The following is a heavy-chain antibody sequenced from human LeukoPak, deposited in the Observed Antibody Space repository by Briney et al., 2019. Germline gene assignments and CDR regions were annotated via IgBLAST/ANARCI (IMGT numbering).Heavy chain of an antibody. J-gene: IGHJ6*03. D-gene: IGHD4/OR15-4a*01. Sequence: SETLSLTCTVSGDSISSSGDFWGGLRQPPGKGLVWIGNIYYSESTYYNPSLKSRVNIAVDTSKHQLSLPLTSVTAADTAVYYCAGVGANYPHDYMDVWGKGTTVTASS. CDR1: GDSISSSGDF. V-gene: IGHV4-39*01. CDR2: IYYSEST. CDR3: AGVGANYPHDYMDV.